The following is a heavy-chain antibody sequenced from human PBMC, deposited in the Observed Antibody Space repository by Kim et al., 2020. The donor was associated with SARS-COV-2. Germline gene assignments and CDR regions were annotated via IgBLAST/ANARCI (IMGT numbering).Heavy chain of an antibody. CDR3: ARDTNYDVWSGYSAAFDI. CDR2: ISSSSTI. V-gene: IGHV3-48*02. CDR1: GFTFSSYS. D-gene: IGHD3-3*01. Sequence: GGSLRLSCAASGFTFSSYSMNWVRQAPGKGLEWVSYISSSSTIYYADSVKGRFTISRDNAKNSLYLQMNSLRDEDTAVYYCARDTNYDVWSGYSAAFDI. J-gene: IGHJ3*02.